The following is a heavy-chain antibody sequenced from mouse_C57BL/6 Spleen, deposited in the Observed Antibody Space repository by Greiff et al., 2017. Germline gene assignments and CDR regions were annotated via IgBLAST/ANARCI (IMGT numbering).Heavy chain of an antibody. Sequence: QVQLKESGPELVKPGASVKISCKASGYAFSSSWMNWVKQRPGKGLEWIGRIYPGDGDTNYNGKFKGKATLTADKSSSTAYMQLSSLTSEDSAVYFCARLEVHRGFAYWGQGTLVTVSA. V-gene: IGHV1-82*01. CDR2: IYPGDGDT. CDR1: GYAFSSSW. CDR3: ARLEVHRGFAY. J-gene: IGHJ3*01.